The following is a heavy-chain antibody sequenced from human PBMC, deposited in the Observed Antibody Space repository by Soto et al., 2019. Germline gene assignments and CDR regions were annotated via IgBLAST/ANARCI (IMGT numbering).Heavy chain of an antibody. V-gene: IGHV1-69*13. D-gene: IGHD6-13*01. CDR1: GCTFSSYA. CDR3: ARSLIYSAAAAGAYYFDY. Sequence: SVKVSCKASGCTFSSYAISWVRQAPGQVLEWMGGIIPIFGTANYAQKFQGRVTITADESTSTAYMELSSLRSEDTAVYYCARSLIYSAAAAGAYYFDYWGQGTLVTVSS. CDR2: IIPIFGTA. J-gene: IGHJ4*02.